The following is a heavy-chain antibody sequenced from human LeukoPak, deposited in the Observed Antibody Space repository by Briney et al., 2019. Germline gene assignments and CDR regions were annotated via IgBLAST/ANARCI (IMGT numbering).Heavy chain of an antibody. CDR3: AREATWGQWYFDH. J-gene: IGHJ4*02. CDR2: IASDGGAK. CDR1: GFSFSNHG. V-gene: IGHV3-30*03. Sequence: SGGSLRLSCVASGFSFSNHGMHWVRQAPGKGLEWVSVIASDGGAKFYADSVKGRFTLSRDNPKNMFFLQMNLLTIEDTAIYYCAREATWGQWYFDHWGQGTLVTVSS. D-gene: IGHD6-19*01.